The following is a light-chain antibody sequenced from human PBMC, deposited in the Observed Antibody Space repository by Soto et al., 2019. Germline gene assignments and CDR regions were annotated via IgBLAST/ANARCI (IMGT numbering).Light chain of an antibody. J-gene: IGLJ2*01. V-gene: IGLV4-69*01. CDR3: QTWVTGIHI. Sequence: QLVLTQSPSASASLGASVKLTCTLSSGHSNYAIAWHQQQPEKGPRFLMKLNSDGSHSKGDGSPDRFSGSSSGAERYLTISTLQSEDEADYSCQTWVTGIHIFGGGTKLTVL. CDR1: SGHSNYA. CDR2: LNSDGSH.